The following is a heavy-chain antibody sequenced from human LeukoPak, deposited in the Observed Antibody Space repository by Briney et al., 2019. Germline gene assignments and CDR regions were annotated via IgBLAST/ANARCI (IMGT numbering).Heavy chain of an antibody. CDR3: AKDPDCTSGVCYTYY. CDR1: GFTFSNYA. J-gene: IGHJ4*02. Sequence: PGGSLRLSCAASGFTFSNYAMSWVRQAPGKGLEWVSAISGSGGSTYYADSVKGRFTISRDNSKTTLFLHMNGLRTEDTAVYYCAKDPDCTSGVCYTYYWGQGTLVTVSS. CDR2: ISGSGGST. D-gene: IGHD2-8*01. V-gene: IGHV3-23*01.